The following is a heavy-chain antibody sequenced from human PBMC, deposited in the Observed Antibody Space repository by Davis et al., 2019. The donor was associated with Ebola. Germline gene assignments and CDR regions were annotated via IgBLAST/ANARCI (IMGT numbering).Heavy chain of an antibody. Sequence: MPSETLSLTCTVSGGSISSYYWSWIRQPPGKGLEWIGYIYYSGSTTYNPSLTSRVTISVDTSKNQFSLKLSSVTAADTAVYYCARGGAGSGGDVWGQGTTVTVSS. CDR1: GGSISSYY. CDR3: ARGGAGSGGDV. J-gene: IGHJ6*02. CDR2: IYYSGST. D-gene: IGHD3-10*01. V-gene: IGHV4-59*12.